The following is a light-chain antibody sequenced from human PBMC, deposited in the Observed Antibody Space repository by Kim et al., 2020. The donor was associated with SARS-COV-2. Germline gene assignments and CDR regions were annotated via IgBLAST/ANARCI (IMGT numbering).Light chain of an antibody. CDR1: QSISSY. CDR2: DAT. Sequence: EIVLTQSPATLSLSPGERDTLSCRASQSISSYLAWYQQKPGQAPRLLIHDATYRATGIPARFSGSGSGTDFTLTISSLDPEDFAVYYCQQRDSWPLTFGGGTKVDIK. J-gene: IGKJ4*01. V-gene: IGKV3-11*01. CDR3: QQRDSWPLT.